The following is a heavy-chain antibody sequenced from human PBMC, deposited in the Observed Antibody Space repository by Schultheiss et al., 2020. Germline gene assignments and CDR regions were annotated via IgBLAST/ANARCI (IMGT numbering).Heavy chain of an antibody. Sequence: GGSLRLSCAASGFTFSSYGMNWVRQAPGKGLEWVSVISGSGGSTYYADSVKGRFTISRDNSKNTLYLQMNSLRAEDTAVYYCAKAPYSSSSPFDYWGQGTLVTVSS. CDR1: GFTFSSYG. V-gene: IGHV3-23*01. CDR3: AKAPYSSSSPFDY. D-gene: IGHD6-13*01. CDR2: ISGSGGST. J-gene: IGHJ4*02.